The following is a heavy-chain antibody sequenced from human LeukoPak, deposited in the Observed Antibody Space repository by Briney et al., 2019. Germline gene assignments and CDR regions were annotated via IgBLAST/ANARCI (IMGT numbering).Heavy chain of an antibody. CDR3: AKAIDFWSEVFDY. D-gene: IGHD3-3*01. Sequence: GGSLRLSCAASGFTFSSYAMSWVRQAPGKGLEWVSAISGSGGSTYYADSVKGRFTISRDNSKNTLYLQMNRLRAEDTAVYYCAKAIDFWSEVFDYWGQGTLVTVSS. V-gene: IGHV3-23*01. J-gene: IGHJ4*02. CDR1: GFTFSSYA. CDR2: ISGSGGST.